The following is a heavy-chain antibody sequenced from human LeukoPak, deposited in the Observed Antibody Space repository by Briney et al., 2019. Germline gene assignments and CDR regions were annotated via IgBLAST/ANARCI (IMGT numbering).Heavy chain of an antibody. V-gene: IGHV4-39*01. CDR1: GGSISSSSYY. Sequence: SETLSLTCTVSGGSISSSSYYWGWIRQPPGKGLEWIGSIYYSGSTYYNPSLKSRVTISVDTSKNQFSLKLSSVTAADTAVYYCARTLLVRDYYYYMDVWGKGTTVTVSS. J-gene: IGHJ6*03. CDR3: ARTLLVRDYYYYMDV. CDR2: IYYSGST.